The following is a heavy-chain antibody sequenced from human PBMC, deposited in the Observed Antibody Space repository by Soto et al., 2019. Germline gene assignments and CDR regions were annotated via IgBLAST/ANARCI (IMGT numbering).Heavy chain of an antibody. V-gene: IGHV1-24*01. CDR2: FDPEDGET. CDR1: GYTLTELS. J-gene: IGHJ4*02. Sequence: ASAKVSCKVSGYTLTELSMHWVRQAPGKGLEWMGGFDPEDGETIYAQKFQGRVTMTEDTSTDTAYMELSSLRSEDTAVYYCATAPASIVGATKTDYWGQGTLVTVSS. D-gene: IGHD1-26*01. CDR3: ATAPASIVGATKTDY.